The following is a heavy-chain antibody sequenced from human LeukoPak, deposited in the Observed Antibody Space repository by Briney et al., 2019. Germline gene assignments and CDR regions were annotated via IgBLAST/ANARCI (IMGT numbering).Heavy chain of an antibody. D-gene: IGHD3-10*01. Sequence: WASVKVSCKASGYTFTSYGISWVRQAPGQGLEWMGWISAYNGNTNYAQKLQGRVTMTTDTSTSTAYMELRSLRSDDTAVYYCARDRDYYGSGSYSDYWGQGTLVTVSS. CDR3: ARDRDYYGSGSYSDY. CDR2: ISAYNGNT. V-gene: IGHV1-18*01. CDR1: GYTFTSYG. J-gene: IGHJ4*02.